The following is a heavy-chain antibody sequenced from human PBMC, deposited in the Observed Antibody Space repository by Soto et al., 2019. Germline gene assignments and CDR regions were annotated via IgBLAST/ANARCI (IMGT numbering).Heavy chain of an antibody. CDR2: IYHTGNS. CDR3: ASHHFFSHLL. Sequence: PSETLSLTCVVSGGSIFRDNWWSWVRQPPGKGLEWIGEIYHTGNSNYNPSFASRVTISVDMSKNVFSLDLTSVTAADTAVYFCASHHFFSHLLWGQGILVTVSS. CDR1: GGSIFRDNW. V-gene: IGHV4-4*02. J-gene: IGHJ4*02.